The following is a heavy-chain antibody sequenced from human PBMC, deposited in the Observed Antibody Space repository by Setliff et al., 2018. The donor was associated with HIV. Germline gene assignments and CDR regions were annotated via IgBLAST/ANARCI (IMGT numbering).Heavy chain of an antibody. V-gene: IGHV4-4*09. D-gene: IGHD3-10*01. CDR1: GGSFSSYY. J-gene: IGHJ4*02. CDR3: ARAYFGSGIYY. Sequence: SETLSLTCAVYGGSFSSYYWSWIRQPPGKGLEWIGYIYTSGSTNYNPSLKSRVTISLDTSKNQFSLKLTSVTAADTAVYYCARAYFGSGIYYWGQGTLVTVSS. CDR2: IYTSGST.